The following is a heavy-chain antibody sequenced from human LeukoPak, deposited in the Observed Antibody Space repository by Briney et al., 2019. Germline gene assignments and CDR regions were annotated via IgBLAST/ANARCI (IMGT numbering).Heavy chain of an antibody. CDR2: INPDSGDT. D-gene: IGHD1-26*01. J-gene: IGHJ4*02. CDR1: GYTFTGYY. V-gene: IGHV1-2*06. Sequence: ASVKVSCNASGYTFTGYYMHWVRQAPGQGLEWMGRINPDSGDTNYAQKFQGRVTMTRDTSINTAYMELSRLTSDDTAAYYCARDRLGNYYLFDFWGQGTLVTVSS. CDR3: ARDRLGNYYLFDF.